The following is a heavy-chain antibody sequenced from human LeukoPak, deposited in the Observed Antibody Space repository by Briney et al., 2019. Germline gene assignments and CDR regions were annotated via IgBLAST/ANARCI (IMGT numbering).Heavy chain of an antibody. D-gene: IGHD3-3*01. Sequence: GGSLRLSCAASGFTFSSYAMSWVRQAPGKGLEWVSAISGSGGSTYYADSVKGRFTISRDNSKNTLYLQMNSLRAEDTAVYYCAKLGLRFLEWLLYDLYDYWGQGTLVTVSS. CDR1: GFTFSSYA. J-gene: IGHJ4*02. V-gene: IGHV3-23*01. CDR2: ISGSGGST. CDR3: AKLGLRFLEWLLYDLYDY.